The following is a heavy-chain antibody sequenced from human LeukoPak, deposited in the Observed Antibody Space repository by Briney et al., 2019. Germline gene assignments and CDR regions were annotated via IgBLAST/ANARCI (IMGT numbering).Heavy chain of an antibody. CDR2: ISYSGST. J-gene: IGHJ4*02. CDR1: GGSINTYY. Sequence: SETLSLTCTVSGGSINTYYWSWLRQPPGKGLEWIGYISYSGSTNYNPSLKSRVTISVDTSKNQFSLKLSSVTAADTAVYYCARHDPGLLGYFDYWGQGTLVTVSS. V-gene: IGHV4-59*08. CDR3: ARHDPGLLGYFDY. D-gene: IGHD3-16*01.